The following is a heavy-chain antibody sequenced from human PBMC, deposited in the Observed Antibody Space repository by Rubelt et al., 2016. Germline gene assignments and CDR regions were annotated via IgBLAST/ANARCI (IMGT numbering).Heavy chain of an antibody. CDR3: ARGNSAEY. V-gene: IGHV4-39*07. J-gene: IGHJ4*02. CDR1: GASISSNSYY. CDR2: IYYSGTT. D-gene: IGHD4-23*01. Sequence: QLQLQESGPGLVKPSETLSLTCTVSGASISSNSYYWGWVRQPPGKGLEWIANIYYSGTTYYNPSLKSRVTISGDTSKNQFTRRLSSVTAADTAVYYCARGNSAEYWGQGTLVTVAS.